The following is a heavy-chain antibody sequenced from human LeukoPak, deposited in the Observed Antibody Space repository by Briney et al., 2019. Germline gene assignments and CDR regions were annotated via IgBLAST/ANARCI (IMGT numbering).Heavy chain of an antibody. V-gene: IGHV3-21*01. Sequence: GGSLRLSCAASGFTFSSYSMNWVRQAPRKGLEWVSSISSSSSYIYYADSVKGRFTISRDNAKNSLYLQMNSLRAEDTAVYYCASIELGSSYPPRPYYGMDVWGQGTTVTVSS. CDR1: GFTFSSYS. J-gene: IGHJ6*02. CDR3: ASIELGSSYPPRPYYGMDV. CDR2: ISSSSSYI. D-gene: IGHD2-8*01.